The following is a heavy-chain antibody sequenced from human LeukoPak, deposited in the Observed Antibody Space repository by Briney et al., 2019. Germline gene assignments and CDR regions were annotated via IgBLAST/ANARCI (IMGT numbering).Heavy chain of an antibody. CDR1: GYSFSNYD. Sequence: VASVKVSCKASGYSFSNYDINWVRQATGQGLEWMGWMNPNSGNTGYAQNFQGRVTITTNTSISTAYLELSSLRSEDTAVFHCARGTPQGGLDIWGQGTMVTVSS. V-gene: IGHV1-8*03. D-gene: IGHD1-26*01. CDR3: ARGTPQGGLDI. J-gene: IGHJ3*02. CDR2: MNPNSGNT.